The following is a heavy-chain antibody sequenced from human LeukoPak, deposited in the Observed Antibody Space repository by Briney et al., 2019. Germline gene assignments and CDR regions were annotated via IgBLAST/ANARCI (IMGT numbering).Heavy chain of an antibody. CDR1: GDSVSSNSAA. Sequence: SQTLSLTCVISGDSVSSNSAAWNWIRQSPSRGLEWLGRTYYRSKWYSYSAVSVKSRIIINPDTSKNQFSLQLNSVTPEDTAVYYCARTEYYYDSSGSFDYWGQGTLVTVSS. J-gene: IGHJ4*02. D-gene: IGHD3-22*01. CDR3: ARTEYYYDSSGSFDY. CDR2: TYYRSKWYS. V-gene: IGHV6-1*01.